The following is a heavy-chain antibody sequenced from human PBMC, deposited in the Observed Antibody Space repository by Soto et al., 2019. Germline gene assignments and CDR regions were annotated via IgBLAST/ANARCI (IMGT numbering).Heavy chain of an antibody. CDR3: VRDRGYSGYTY. D-gene: IGHD5-12*01. CDR2: ITSSSSNFT. J-gene: IGHJ4*02. V-gene: IGHV3-11*06. Sequence: QVHLVESGGGLVKPGGSLRLSCAASGFDFGDYYMSWIRQAPGKGLEWVAYITSSSSNFTNYADSVKGRFTISRDNAKNSVYLQMNSLTAEDTAVYYCVRDRGYSGYTYWGQGTLVTVSA. CDR1: GFDFGDYY.